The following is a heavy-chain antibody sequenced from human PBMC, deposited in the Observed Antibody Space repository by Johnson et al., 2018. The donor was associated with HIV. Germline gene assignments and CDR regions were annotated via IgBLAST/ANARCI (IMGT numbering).Heavy chain of an antibody. CDR1: GFTFSTYG. CDR3: AREGGATIFGVTDAFDI. J-gene: IGHJ3*02. D-gene: IGHD3-3*01. Sequence: QVQLVESGGGVVQPGRSLRLSCAASGFTFSTYGMHWVRQAPGKGLAWVSAISGSGGSTYYADSVKGRFTISRDNAKNLIYLQMNRLRADDTAVYYCAREGGATIFGVTDAFDIWGQGTMVSVS. CDR2: ISGSGGST. V-gene: IGHV3-NL1*01.